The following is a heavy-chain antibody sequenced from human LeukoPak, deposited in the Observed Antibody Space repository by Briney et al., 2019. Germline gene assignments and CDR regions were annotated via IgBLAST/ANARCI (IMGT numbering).Heavy chain of an antibody. Sequence: PGGSLRLSCTVSGFTVSSNSMSWVRQAPGKGLEWVSFIYSGTIHYSDSVKGRFTISRDNSKDTLFLQMDSLRADDTAVYYCARVHFYYMDIWGKGTTVTISS. CDR3: ARVHFYYMDI. CDR1: GFTVSSNS. J-gene: IGHJ6*03. D-gene: IGHD5/OR15-5a*01. V-gene: IGHV3-53*01. CDR2: IYSGTI.